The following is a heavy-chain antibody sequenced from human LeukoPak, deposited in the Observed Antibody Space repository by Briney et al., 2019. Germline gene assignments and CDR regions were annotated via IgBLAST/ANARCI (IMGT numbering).Heavy chain of an antibody. Sequence: SVKVSCKASGGTFSSYAISWVRQAPGQGLEWMGGIIPIFGTANYAQKFQGRVTINADESTSTAYMELSSLRSEDTAVYYCARGRSSSWYKSNYYYGMDVWGQGTTVTVSS. D-gene: IGHD6-13*01. CDR1: GGTFSSYA. V-gene: IGHV1-69*13. J-gene: IGHJ6*02. CDR2: IIPIFGTA. CDR3: ARGRSSSWYKSNYYYGMDV.